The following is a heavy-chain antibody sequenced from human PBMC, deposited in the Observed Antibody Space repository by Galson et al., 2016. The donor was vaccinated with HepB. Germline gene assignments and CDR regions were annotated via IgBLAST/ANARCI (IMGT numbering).Heavy chain of an antibody. D-gene: IGHD3-16*01. CDR3: ARNDHYGVYCDH. Sequence: SLRLSCAGSGFTFSNYGMHWVRQAPGKGLEWVSNIWFDGRNKYYGDSVKGRFTISRDNSKNTVYRQMNSLRAGDTAVSSCARNDHYGVYCDHWGQGTLVTVSS. J-gene: IGHJ4*02. CDR1: GFTFSNYG. V-gene: IGHV3-33*01. CDR2: IWFDGRNK.